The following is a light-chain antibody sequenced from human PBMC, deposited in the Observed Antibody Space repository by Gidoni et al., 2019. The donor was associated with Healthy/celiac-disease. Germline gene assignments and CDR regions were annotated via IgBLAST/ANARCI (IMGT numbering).Light chain of an antibody. CDR1: KLGDKY. J-gene: IGLJ2*01. CDR2: QDS. V-gene: IGLV3-1*01. Sequence: SYELTQPPSVSVSPGQTASISCSGDKLGDKYACWYQQKPGQSPVLVIYQDSKRPSGIPKRFSGSNSENTATLTISGTQAMDEADYYCQAWDSSTHVVFGGGTKLTIL. CDR3: QAWDSSTHVV.